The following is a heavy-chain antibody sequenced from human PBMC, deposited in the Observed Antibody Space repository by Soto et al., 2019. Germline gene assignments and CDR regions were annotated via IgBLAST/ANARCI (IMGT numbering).Heavy chain of an antibody. Sequence: QVTLKESGPVLVKATETLTLTCTVSGFSLTTGRMGVSWIRQPPGKALEWLAHIFSNDERSYNSSLQPSLTISDETYKGQVVLTMTDVGPVDTATYYCARLVADPYYYYYVLDVWGPGTTVTVSS. CDR3: ARLVADPYYYYYVLDV. CDR2: IFSNDER. V-gene: IGHV2-26*01. CDR1: GFSLTTGRMG. J-gene: IGHJ6*02. D-gene: IGHD2-15*01.